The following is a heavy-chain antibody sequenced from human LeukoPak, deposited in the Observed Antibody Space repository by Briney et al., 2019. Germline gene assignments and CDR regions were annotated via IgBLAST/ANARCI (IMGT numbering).Heavy chain of an antibody. D-gene: IGHD3-16*01. CDR3: ARETSQKGAHYMDV. Sequence: SETLSLTCTVSGGSISSYYWSWIRQPPGKGLEWIGEINHSGSTKHNPSLKSRVTISVDTSKNQFSLKLSSVTAADTAVYYCARETSQKGAHYMDVWGKGTTVTISS. V-gene: IGHV4-34*01. J-gene: IGHJ6*03. CDR1: GGSISSYY. CDR2: INHSGST.